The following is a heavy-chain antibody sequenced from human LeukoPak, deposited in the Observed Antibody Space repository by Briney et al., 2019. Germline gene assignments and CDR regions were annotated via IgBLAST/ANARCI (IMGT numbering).Heavy chain of an antibody. Sequence: PSETLSLTCTVSGGSISSYYWSWIRQPPGKGLEWIGYIYYSGSTNYNPSLKSRVTISVDTSKNQFSLKLSSVTAADTAVYYCARSGRSDADLDYWGQGTLVTVSS. J-gene: IGHJ4*02. CDR2: IYYSGST. CDR1: GGSISSYY. V-gene: IGHV4-59*01. CDR3: ARSGRSDADLDY. D-gene: IGHD1-26*01.